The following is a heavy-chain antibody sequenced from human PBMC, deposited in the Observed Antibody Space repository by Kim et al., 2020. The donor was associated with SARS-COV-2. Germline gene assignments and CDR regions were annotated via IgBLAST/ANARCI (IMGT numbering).Heavy chain of an antibody. J-gene: IGHJ4*02. V-gene: IGHV1-8*01. CDR3: ARGRSSSWYGPSPNDY. Sequence: ASVKVSCKASGYTFTSYDINWVRQATGQGLEWMGWMNPNSGNTGYAQKFQGRVTMTRNTSISTAYMELSSLRSEDTAVYYCARGRSSSWYGPSPNDYWGQGTLVTVSS. CDR1: GYTFTSYD. D-gene: IGHD6-13*01. CDR2: MNPNSGNT.